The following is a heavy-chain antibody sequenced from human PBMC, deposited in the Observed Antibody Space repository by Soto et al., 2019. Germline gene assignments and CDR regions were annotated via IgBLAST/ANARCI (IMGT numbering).Heavy chain of an antibody. V-gene: IGHV1-69*13. Sequence: GASVKVACKASGGTFSSYAISWVRQAPGQGLEWMGGIIPIFGTANYAQKFQGRVTITADESTSTAYMELSSLRSEDTAVYYCALVDTAMVIGPHFDYWGQGTLVTVSS. CDR1: GGTFSSYA. J-gene: IGHJ4*02. CDR2: IIPIFGTA. D-gene: IGHD5-18*01. CDR3: ALVDTAMVIGPHFDY.